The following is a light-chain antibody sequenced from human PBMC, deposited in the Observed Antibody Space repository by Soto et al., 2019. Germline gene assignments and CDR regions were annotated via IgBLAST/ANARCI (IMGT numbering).Light chain of an antibody. J-gene: IGKJ2*03. CDR1: QPVNTF. V-gene: IGKV1-5*01. Sequence: IQITQSPSTVSASVGDSVTISCRASQPVNTFLAWYQQKPGGAPKVVIFDASNLGSGVPSRFSGSGFGTEFTLSITILQPDDFATYYCQQYKNYSYSFGQGTKLEIK. CDR2: DAS. CDR3: QQYKNYSYS.